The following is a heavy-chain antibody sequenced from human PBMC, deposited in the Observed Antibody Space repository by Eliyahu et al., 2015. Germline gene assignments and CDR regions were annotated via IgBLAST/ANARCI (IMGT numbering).Heavy chain of an antibody. CDR2: ISGSGGST. Sequence: EVQLVESGGGLVQPGGSLRLSCAASGFTFXSYAMSWVRQXPGKGLXWVSAISGSGGSTYYADSVKGRFTISRDNSKNTLYLQMNSLRAEDTAVYYCAKVSDFWSLLYFDLWGRGTLVTVSS. CDR1: GFTFXSYA. D-gene: IGHD3-3*01. CDR3: AKVSDFWSLLYFDL. J-gene: IGHJ2*01. V-gene: IGHV3-23*04.